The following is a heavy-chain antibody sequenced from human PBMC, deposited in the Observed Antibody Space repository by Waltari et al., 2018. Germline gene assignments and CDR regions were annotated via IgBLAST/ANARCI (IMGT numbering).Heavy chain of an antibody. CDR3: ARVGRGYSTGLDY. D-gene: IGHD6-19*01. Sequence: EVQLVESGGGLVKPGGSLRLSCAASGFTFSTYSINWVRQAPGKGLEVVSSISSGSDYKYYADSLKGRFTISRDNAKKSVYLRMNSLRVEDTAVYYCARVGRGYSTGLDYWGQGTLVTVSS. J-gene: IGHJ4*02. CDR2: ISSGSDYK. CDR1: GFTFSTYS. V-gene: IGHV3-21*01.